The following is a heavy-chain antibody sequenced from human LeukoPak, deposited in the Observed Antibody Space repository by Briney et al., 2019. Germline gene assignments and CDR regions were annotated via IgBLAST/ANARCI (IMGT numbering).Heavy chain of an antibody. V-gene: IGHV4-39*07. D-gene: IGHD1-14*01. J-gene: IGHJ4*02. Sequence: SETLSLTCTVSGGSISSSSYYWGWIRQPPGKGLEWIGSIYYSGSTNYNPSLKSRVTISVDTSKNQFSLKLSSVTAADTAVYYCARRRYNTGSYFDYWGQGTLVTVSS. CDR1: GGSISSSSYY. CDR3: ARRRYNTGSYFDY. CDR2: IYYSGST.